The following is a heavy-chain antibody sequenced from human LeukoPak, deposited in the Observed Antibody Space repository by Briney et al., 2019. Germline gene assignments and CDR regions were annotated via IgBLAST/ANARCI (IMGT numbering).Heavy chain of an antibody. CDR2: ISGSGDNT. Sequence: PGGSLRLSCAASAFTFSSCAMTWVRQAPGKGLEWVSGISGSGDNTYYADSAKGRFTISRDNSKNTLFLQMNSLRAEDTAVYYCAKGLYYDISGYPGGLDSWGQGILVAVSS. CDR1: AFTFSSCA. J-gene: IGHJ4*02. D-gene: IGHD3-22*01. CDR3: AKGLYYDISGYPGGLDS. V-gene: IGHV3-23*01.